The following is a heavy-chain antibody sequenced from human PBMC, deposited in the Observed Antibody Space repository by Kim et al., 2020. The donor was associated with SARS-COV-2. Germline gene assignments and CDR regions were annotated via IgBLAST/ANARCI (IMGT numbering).Heavy chain of an antibody. D-gene: IGHD3-10*01. CDR3: ATPIGIYYGSGSSDFGGTSTFFDP. CDR1: GYTLTELS. J-gene: IGHJ5*02. V-gene: IGHV1-24*01. CDR2: FDPEDGET. Sequence: ASVKVSCKVSGYTLTELSMHWVRQAPGKGLEWMGGFDPEDGETIYAQKFQGRVTMTEDTSTDTAYMELSSLRSEDTAVYYCATPIGIYYGSGSSDFGGTSTFFDPWGQGTLVTVSS.